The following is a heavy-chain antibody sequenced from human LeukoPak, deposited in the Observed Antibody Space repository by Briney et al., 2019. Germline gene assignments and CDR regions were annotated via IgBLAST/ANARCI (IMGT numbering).Heavy chain of an antibody. CDR3: ARGRGYYDSSGYFAFNYYYGMDV. CDR2: INHSGST. J-gene: IGHJ6*02. CDR1: GGSFSGHY. Sequence: SETLSLTCAVYGGSFSGHYWSWIRQPPGKGLEWIGEINHSGSTNYNPSLKSRVTISVDTSKNQFSLKLSSVTAADTAVYYCARGRGYYDSSGYFAFNYYYGMDVWGQGTTVTVSS. V-gene: IGHV4-34*01. D-gene: IGHD3-22*01.